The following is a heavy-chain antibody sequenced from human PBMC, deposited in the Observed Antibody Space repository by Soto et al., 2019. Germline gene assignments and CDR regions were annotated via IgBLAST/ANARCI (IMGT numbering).Heavy chain of an antibody. Sequence: QVQLVESGGGVVQPGRSLRLSCAASGFTFSSYAMHWVRQAPGKGLEWVAVISYDGSNKYYADSVKGRFTISRDNSKNTLYLQMNSLRAEATAVYYCARSYYGSGSYYNRYNWFDPWGQGTLVTVSS. CDR1: GFTFSSYA. CDR3: ARSYYGSGSYYNRYNWFDP. J-gene: IGHJ5*02. D-gene: IGHD3-10*01. CDR2: ISYDGSNK. V-gene: IGHV3-30-3*01.